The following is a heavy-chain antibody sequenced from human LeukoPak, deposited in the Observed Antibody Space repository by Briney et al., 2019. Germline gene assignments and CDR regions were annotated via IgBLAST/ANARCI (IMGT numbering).Heavy chain of an antibody. Sequence: AGGSLRLSCAASGFTFSSYWMSWVRQAPGKGLEWVSAISASSGNTYYADSVKGRFTISRDNSKNTLYLQMNSLRVEDTAVYYCAKSLTGYSPFDYWGQGTLVTVSS. CDR2: ISASSGNT. D-gene: IGHD3-9*01. CDR3: AKSLTGYSPFDY. J-gene: IGHJ4*02. V-gene: IGHV3-23*01. CDR1: GFTFSSYW.